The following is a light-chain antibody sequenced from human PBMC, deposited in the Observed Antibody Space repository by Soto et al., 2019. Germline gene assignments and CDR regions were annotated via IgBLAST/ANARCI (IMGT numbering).Light chain of an antibody. Sequence: EIVLTQSPGTLSLSPGERATLSCRASQSISSSYLAWYQQKPGQAPRLLIYGASSRATGIPDRFSGSGSGTDFTLTINRLEPEDFAVYYCQQYDISPRTFGQGTKVEIK. CDR1: QSISSSY. CDR2: GAS. V-gene: IGKV3-20*01. J-gene: IGKJ1*01. CDR3: QQYDISPRT.